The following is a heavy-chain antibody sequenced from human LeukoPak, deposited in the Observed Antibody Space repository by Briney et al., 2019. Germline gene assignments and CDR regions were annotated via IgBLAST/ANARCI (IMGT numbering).Heavy chain of an antibody. D-gene: IGHD2-15*01. CDR3: ARLGYCSGGSCDWFDP. J-gene: IGHJ5*02. CDR2: ISAYNGNT. Sequence: ASVKVSCKASGYTFTSYGISWVRQAPGQGLEWMGWISAYNGNTNYAQKLQGRVTMTTDTPTSTAYMELRSLRSDDTAVYYCARLGYCSGGSCDWFDPWGQGTLVTVSS. CDR1: GYTFTSYG. V-gene: IGHV1-18*01.